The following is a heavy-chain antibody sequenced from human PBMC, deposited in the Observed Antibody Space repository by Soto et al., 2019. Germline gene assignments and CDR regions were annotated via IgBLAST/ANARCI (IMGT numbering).Heavy chain of an antibody. D-gene: IGHD6-19*01. CDR2: IYYSGST. CDR3: ARQTQWLFSNNLFDP. Sequence: SETLSLTCTVSGGSISRSSYYWGWIRQPPGKGLEWIGSIYYSGSTYYNPSLKSRVTISVDTSKNQFSLKLSSVTAADTAVYYCARQTQWLFSNNLFDPWGQGTMVPAS. V-gene: IGHV4-39*01. CDR1: GGSISRSSYY. J-gene: IGHJ5*02.